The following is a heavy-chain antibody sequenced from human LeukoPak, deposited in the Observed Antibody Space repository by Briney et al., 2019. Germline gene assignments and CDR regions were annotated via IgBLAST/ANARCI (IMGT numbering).Heavy chain of an antibody. J-gene: IGHJ4*02. Sequence: ASVKVSCKASGYIFTSYFMHWVRQAPGQGLEWMGLINPSGGSTRYAQKFQGRVTMTRDMSTSTAYMELSSLRSEDTAVYYCARDRIPAGCSSTSCYPKNYFDYWGQGTLVTVSS. CDR3: ARDRIPAGCSSTSCYPKNYFDY. CDR2: INPSGGST. V-gene: IGHV1-46*01. D-gene: IGHD2-2*01. CDR1: GYIFTSYF.